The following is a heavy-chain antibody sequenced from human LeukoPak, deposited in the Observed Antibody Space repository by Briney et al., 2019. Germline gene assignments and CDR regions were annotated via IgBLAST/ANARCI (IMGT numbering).Heavy chain of an antibody. V-gene: IGHV4-59*08. J-gene: IGHJ3*02. D-gene: IGHD2-8*01. CDR1: GGSISSYY. CDR3: ARTSRTSLDAFDI. Sequence: SETLSLTCTVSGGSISSYYWSWIRQPPGKGLEWIGYIYHSGSTNYNPSLKSRVTISVDTSKNQFSLKLSSVTAADTAVYYCARTSRTSLDAFDIWGQGAMVTVSS. CDR2: IYHSGST.